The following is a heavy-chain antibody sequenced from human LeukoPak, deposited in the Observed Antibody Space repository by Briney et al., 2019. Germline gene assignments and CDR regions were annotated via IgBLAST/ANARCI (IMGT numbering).Heavy chain of an antibody. CDR1: GDSISSYY. D-gene: IGHD2-21*02. J-gene: IGHJ4*02. V-gene: IGHV4-59*08. Sequence: SETLSLTCTVSGDSISSYYWSWIRQPPGKGLEYIGFIYSSGSTNYNPSLKSRVTISVDTSKNQVPLKMSSVTAADTALYYCARLLTYCGGDCYSFDYWGLGTRVTVSS. CDR2: IYSSGST. CDR3: ARLLTYCGGDCYSFDY.